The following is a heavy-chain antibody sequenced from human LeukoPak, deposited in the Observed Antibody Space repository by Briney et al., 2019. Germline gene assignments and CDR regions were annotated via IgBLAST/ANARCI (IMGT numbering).Heavy chain of an antibody. V-gene: IGHV4-34*01. J-gene: IGHJ5*02. CDR1: GGSFSGYY. Sequence: SETLSLTCAVYGGSFSGYYWSWIRQPPGKGLEWIGEINHSGSTNYNPSLKSRVTISVDTSKNQFSLKLSSVTAADTAVYYCARRFKGPFGYYYGSGSYLSPPPHAGWFDPWGQGTLVTVSS. CDR2: INHSGST. CDR3: ARRFKGPFGYYYGSGSYLSPPPHAGWFDP. D-gene: IGHD3-10*01.